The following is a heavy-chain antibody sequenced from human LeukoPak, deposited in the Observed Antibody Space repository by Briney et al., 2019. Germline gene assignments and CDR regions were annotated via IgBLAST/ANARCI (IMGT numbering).Heavy chain of an antibody. CDR1: GYTFTSYD. CDR3: ARVRIGSGSYYY. CDR2: MNPNSGNT. V-gene: IGHV1-8*03. J-gene: IGHJ4*02. Sequence: ASVKVSCKASGYTFTSYDINWVRQATGQGLEWMGWMNPNSGNTGYAQKFQGRVTITRNTSISTAYMELSSLRSEDTAVYYCARVRIGSGSYYYWGQGTLVTVSS. D-gene: IGHD3-10*01.